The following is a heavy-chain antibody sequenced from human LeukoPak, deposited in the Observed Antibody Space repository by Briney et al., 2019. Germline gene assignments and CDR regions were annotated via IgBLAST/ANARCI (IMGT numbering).Heavy chain of an antibody. Sequence: ASVKVSCKASGYTFTSYDINWVRQATGQGLEWMGWMNPNSGDTGYAQKFQGRVTITRNTSISTAYMELSSLRSEDTAVYYCARRIGGSSSIWDYYYYYMDVWGKGTTVTVSS. CDR1: GYTFTSYD. V-gene: IGHV1-8*03. J-gene: IGHJ6*03. D-gene: IGHD6-6*01. CDR2: MNPNSGDT. CDR3: ARRIGGSSSIWDYYYYYMDV.